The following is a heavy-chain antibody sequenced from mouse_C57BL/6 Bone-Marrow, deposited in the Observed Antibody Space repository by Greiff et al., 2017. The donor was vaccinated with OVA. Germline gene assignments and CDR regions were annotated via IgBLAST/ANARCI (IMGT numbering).Heavy chain of an antibody. J-gene: IGHJ1*03. D-gene: IGHD1-1*01. Sequence: EVQRVESGPELVKPGASVKIPCKASGYTFTDYNMDWVKKSHGKSLEWIGYINPNNVGTIYNQKFKGKATLTVDKSSSTADMELRSLTSDDTAVYYCARGGMLYYGSSYLWYFDVWGTGTTVTVSS. CDR3: ARGGMLYYGSSYLWYFDV. V-gene: IGHV1-18*01. CDR2: INPNNVGT. CDR1: GYTFTDYN.